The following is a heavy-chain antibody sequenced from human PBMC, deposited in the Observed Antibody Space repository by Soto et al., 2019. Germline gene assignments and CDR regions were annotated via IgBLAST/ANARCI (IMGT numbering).Heavy chain of an antibody. CDR1: GFTFSHFW. Sequence: EHLVQSGGGLVQPGGSLRLSCVASGFTFSHFWMNWVRQTPGKGLEWVANIKPDGSAQAYVDSVKGRFTVSRDNAKNSLYLQMNSLRAEDTAVYFCGAWGSSNNPWGQGTLVTVSS. D-gene: IGHD3-16*01. CDR3: GAWGSSNNP. CDR2: IKPDGSAQ. J-gene: IGHJ5*02. V-gene: IGHV3-7*01.